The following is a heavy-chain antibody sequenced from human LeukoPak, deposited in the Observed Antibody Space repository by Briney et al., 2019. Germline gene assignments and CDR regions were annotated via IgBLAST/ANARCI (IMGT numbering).Heavy chain of an antibody. CDR1: GFTFSSYS. CDR3: ARDPSLPVRYPYFDY. V-gene: IGHV3-21*01. CDR2: ISSSSSYI. Sequence: GGSLRLSCAASGFTFSSYSMNWVRQAPGKGLEWVSSISSSSSYIYYADSVKGRFTISRDNAKNSLYLQMNSLRAEDTAVYYCARDPSLPVRYPYFDYWGQGTLVTVSS. J-gene: IGHJ4*02. D-gene: IGHD2-2*01.